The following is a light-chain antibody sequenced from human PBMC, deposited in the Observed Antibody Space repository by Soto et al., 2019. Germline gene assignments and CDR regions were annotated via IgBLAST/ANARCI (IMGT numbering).Light chain of an antibody. J-gene: IGKJ5*01. CDR1: QSVSSY. CDR3: QQRSKWSTGIT. Sequence: EIVLTQSPATLSLSPGERATLSCRASQSVSSYLAWYQQKPGQAPRLLIYDASNRATGIPARFSGSGSGTDFTLTISTLEPEDFAVYYCQQRSKWSTGITFGQGTRLEIK. V-gene: IGKV3-11*01. CDR2: DAS.